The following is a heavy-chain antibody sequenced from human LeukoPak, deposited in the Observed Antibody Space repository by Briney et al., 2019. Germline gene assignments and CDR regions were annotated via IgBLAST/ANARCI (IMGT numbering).Heavy chain of an antibody. J-gene: IGHJ4*02. Sequence: PGGSLRLSCAASGFTFSIYAMTWVRRAPGKGLEWVSVISDSGGSTYYADSVKGRFTISRDNSKNTLYLQMNSLRAEDTAVYYCAKGSAHFDWLFPFDYWGQGTLVTVSS. CDR1: GFTFSIYA. CDR3: AKGSAHFDWLFPFDY. V-gene: IGHV3-23*01. D-gene: IGHD3-9*01. CDR2: ISDSGGST.